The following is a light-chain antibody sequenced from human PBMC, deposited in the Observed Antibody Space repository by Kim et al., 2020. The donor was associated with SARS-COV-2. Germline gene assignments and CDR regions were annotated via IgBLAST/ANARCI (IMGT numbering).Light chain of an antibody. CDR1: ALPKQY. J-gene: IGLJ3*02. CDR3: QSADSSGNWV. Sequence: SYELTQPPSVSVSPGQTARITCSGDALPKQYAYWYQQKPGQAPVVVIYKDSERPSGIPERFSGYSSGTTVTLTISGVQAEDEADYYCQSADSSGNWVFGG. CDR2: KDS. V-gene: IGLV3-25*03.